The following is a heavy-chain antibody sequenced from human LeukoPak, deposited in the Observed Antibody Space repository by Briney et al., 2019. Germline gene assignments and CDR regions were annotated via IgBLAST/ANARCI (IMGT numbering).Heavy chain of an antibody. CDR3: ATDPAEPYSSGWKRFDY. V-gene: IGHV1-24*01. Sequence: ASVKVSCKVSGYTLTELSMHWVRQAPGKGLEWMGGFGPEDGETIYAQKFQGRVTMTEDTSTDTAYMELSSLRSEDTAVYYCATDPAEPYSSGWKRFDYWGRGTLVTVSS. D-gene: IGHD6-19*01. CDR2: FGPEDGET. CDR1: GYTLTELS. J-gene: IGHJ4*02.